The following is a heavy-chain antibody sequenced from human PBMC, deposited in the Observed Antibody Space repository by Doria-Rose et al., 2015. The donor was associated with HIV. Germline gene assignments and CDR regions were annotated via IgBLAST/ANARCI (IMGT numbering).Heavy chain of an antibody. Sequence: QIALKESGPVLVKPTETLTLTCTVSGVSLSSPGMGVSWIRQPPGKALEWLANMFSYDERSYNPSRKSILTISRVTSKRQVVLTMTDMDPVDTATYYCARIKSSRWYHKYYFDFWGQGTLVIVSA. CDR3: ARIKSSRWYHKYYFDF. CDR2: MFSYDER. V-gene: IGHV2-26*01. J-gene: IGHJ4*02. D-gene: IGHD6-13*01. CDR1: GVSLSSPGMG.